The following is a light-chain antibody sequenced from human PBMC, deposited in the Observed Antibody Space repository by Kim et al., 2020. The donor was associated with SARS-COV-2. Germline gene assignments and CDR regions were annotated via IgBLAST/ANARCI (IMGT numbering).Light chain of an antibody. CDR2: AYD. V-gene: IGLV1-44*01. J-gene: IGLJ3*02. Sequence: GQRVNISCSGSSSNIGKNTVNWFQQFPGTAPKLLISAYDQRPSGIPDRFSGSKSGTSASLVISGLQSEDEADYYCAVWDDILSSPVFGGGTKLTVL. CDR1: SSNIGKNT. CDR3: AVWDDILSSPV.